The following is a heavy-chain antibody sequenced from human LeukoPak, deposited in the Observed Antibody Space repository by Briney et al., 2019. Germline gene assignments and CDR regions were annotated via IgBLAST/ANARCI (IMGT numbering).Heavy chain of an antibody. V-gene: IGHV4-39*01. CDR3: ARGTGDWFDP. CDR1: GGSISSSSYY. CDR2: IYYSGST. D-gene: IGHD7-27*01. Sequence: SETLSLTCTVSGGSISSSSYYWGWIRQPPGKGLEWIGSIYYSGSTYYNPSLKSRVTISVDTSKNQFSLKLSSVTAADTVVYYCARGTGDWFDPWGQGTLVTVSS. J-gene: IGHJ5*02.